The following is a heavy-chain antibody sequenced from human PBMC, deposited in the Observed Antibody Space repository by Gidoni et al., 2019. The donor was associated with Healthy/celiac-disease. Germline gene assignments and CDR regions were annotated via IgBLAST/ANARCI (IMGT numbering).Heavy chain of an antibody. CDR1: GGSISSSSYY. J-gene: IGHJ4*02. Sequence: QLQLHESGPGLVKPSETLSPTCTVSGGSISSSSYYWGWIRQPPGKGLEWIGSIYYSGSTYYNTSLKSRVTISVDTSKNQFSLKLSSVTAADTAVYYCATWSRYYYDSSGHPFDYWGQGTLVTVSS. V-gene: IGHV4-39*01. CDR2: IYYSGST. D-gene: IGHD3-22*01. CDR3: ATWSRYYYDSSGHPFDY.